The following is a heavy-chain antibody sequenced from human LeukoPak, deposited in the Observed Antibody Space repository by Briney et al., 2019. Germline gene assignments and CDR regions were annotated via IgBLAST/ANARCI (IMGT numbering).Heavy chain of an antibody. CDR3: ARGNGVEMATTGPFDI. CDR2: IYYSGST. J-gene: IGHJ3*02. D-gene: IGHD5-24*01. V-gene: IGHV4-39*07. CDR1: GGSISSSSYY. Sequence: SETLSLTCTVSGGSISSSSYYWGWIRQPPGKGLEWIGSIYYSGSTYYNPSLKSRVTISVDTSKNQFSLKLSSVTAADTAVYYCARGNGVEMATTGPFDIWGQGTMVTVSS.